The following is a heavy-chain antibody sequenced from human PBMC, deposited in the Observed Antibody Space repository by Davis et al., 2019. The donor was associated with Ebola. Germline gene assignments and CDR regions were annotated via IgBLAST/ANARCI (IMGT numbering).Heavy chain of an antibody. Sequence: SVKVSCKASGGTFSSYAISWVRQAPGQGLEWMGGIIPIFGTANYAQKFQGRVTITADKSTSTAYMELSSLRSADTAVYYCAVSSMSKVSYYYYGMDVWGQGTTVTVSS. CDR2: IIPIFGTA. J-gene: IGHJ6*02. CDR3: AVSSMSKVSYYYYGMDV. V-gene: IGHV1-69*06. CDR1: GGTFSSYA. D-gene: IGHD1-14*01.